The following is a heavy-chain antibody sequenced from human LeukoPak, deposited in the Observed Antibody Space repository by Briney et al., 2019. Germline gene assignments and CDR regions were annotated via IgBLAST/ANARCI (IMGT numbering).Heavy chain of an antibody. CDR3: ALSPAVLRGVQLYYFDY. CDR2: ISSSSSYI. CDR1: GFTFSSYS. Sequence: GGSLRLSCAASGFTFSSYSMNWVRQAPGKGLEWVSSISSSSSYIYYADSVKGRFTISRDNAKNSLYLQMNSLRAEDTAVYYCALSPAVLRGVQLYYFDYWGQGTLVTVSS. V-gene: IGHV3-21*04. D-gene: IGHD3-10*01. J-gene: IGHJ4*02.